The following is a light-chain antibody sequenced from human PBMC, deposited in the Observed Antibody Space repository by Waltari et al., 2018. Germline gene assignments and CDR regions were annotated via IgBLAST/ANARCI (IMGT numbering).Light chain of an antibody. J-gene: IGLJ2*01. CDR3: LLWHRNYDHEV. CDR1: NIGSYS. CDR2: DDS. V-gene: IGLV3-21*02. Sequence: SYVLTQPPSVSLAPGQTARITCGGNNIGSYSVHWYQQKPGQAPVLVVYDDSARPSGIPERFSGSNSGNTATLTINRVEAGDEADYYCLLWHRNYDHEVFGGGTKLTVL.